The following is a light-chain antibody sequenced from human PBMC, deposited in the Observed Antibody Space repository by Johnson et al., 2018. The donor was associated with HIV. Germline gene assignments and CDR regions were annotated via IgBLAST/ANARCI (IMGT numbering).Light chain of an antibody. Sequence: QPVLTQPPSVSAAPGQKVTISCSGSSSNIGNNYVSWYQQLPGTAPKLLIYENNKRPSGIPDRFSGSKSGTSATLGITGLQTGDEADYYCGTWDSSLSAGCEVIGTGTKGTVL. CDR2: ENN. V-gene: IGLV1-51*02. CDR1: SSNIGNNY. CDR3: GTWDSSLSAGCEV. J-gene: IGLJ1*01.